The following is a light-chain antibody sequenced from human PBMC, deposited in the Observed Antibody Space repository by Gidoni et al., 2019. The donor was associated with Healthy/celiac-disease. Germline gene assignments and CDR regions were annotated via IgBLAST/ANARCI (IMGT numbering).Light chain of an antibody. CDR1: QSVSSY. CDR3: QQRSNWPPSLT. V-gene: IGKV3-11*01. J-gene: IGKJ4*01. Sequence: DIVLTQSPATLSLSPGERATLSCRASQSVSSYLAWYQQKPGQAPRLLIYDASNRATGIPARFSGSGSGTDFTLTTSSLEPEDFAVYYCQQRSNWPPSLTFGGGTKVEIK. CDR2: DAS.